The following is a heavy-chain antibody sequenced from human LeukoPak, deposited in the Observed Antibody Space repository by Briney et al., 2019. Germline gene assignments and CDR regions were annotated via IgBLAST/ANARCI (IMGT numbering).Heavy chain of an antibody. V-gene: IGHV3-72*01. CDR3: ARAGSYQPFDY. J-gene: IGHJ4*02. CDR2: IRKKANSYNT. D-gene: IGHD2-15*01. Sequence: GGSLRLSCAASGFTFSNHYMDWVRKAPGRGLEWVGRIRKKANSYNTEYAASVKGRFTISRDDSKSSLYLQMNSLKTEDTAVYYCARAGSYQPFDYWGQGTLVTVSS. CDR1: GFTFSNHY.